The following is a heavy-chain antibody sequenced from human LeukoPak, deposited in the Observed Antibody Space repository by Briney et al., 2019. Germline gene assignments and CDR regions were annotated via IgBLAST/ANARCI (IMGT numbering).Heavy chain of an antibody. CDR3: AKQSLLLRGPLLIYYFDF. D-gene: IGHD3-10*01. CDR1: GFTFDDYA. J-gene: IGHJ4*02. Sequence: GGSLRLSCAASGFTFDDYAMSWVRQAPGKGLEWVSSISGADPITYYADSVKGRFTISRDNSKSTLYLQMNSLRAEDTAIYYCAKQSLLLRGPLLIYYFDFWGQGTLVTVSS. CDR2: ISGADPIT. V-gene: IGHV3-23*01.